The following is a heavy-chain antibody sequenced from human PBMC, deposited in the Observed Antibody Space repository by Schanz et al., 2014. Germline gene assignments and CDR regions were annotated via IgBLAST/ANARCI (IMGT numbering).Heavy chain of an antibody. CDR3: ARGSITMVRGGDVGAFDI. Sequence: VQLVESGGGLVQPGGSLRLSCAASGFTFSSYGMHWVRQAPGKGLEWVAVISYDGSSKNHADSVQGRFTISRDNSKNALYLQMDSLRAEDTAVYYCARGSITMVRGGDVGAFDIWGQGTMVTVSS. D-gene: IGHD3-10*01. V-gene: IGHV3-33*08. J-gene: IGHJ3*02. CDR1: GFTFSSYG. CDR2: ISYDGSSK.